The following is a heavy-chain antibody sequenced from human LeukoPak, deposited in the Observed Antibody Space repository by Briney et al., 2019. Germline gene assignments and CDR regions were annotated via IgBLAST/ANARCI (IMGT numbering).Heavy chain of an antibody. Sequence: GGSLRLSCAASGFTFSSYEMNWVRQAPGKGLEWVSYISSSGSTIYYADSVKGRFTISRDSAKNSLYLQMNSLRAEDTAVYYCARIYSDAFDIWGQGTMVTVSS. V-gene: IGHV3-48*03. D-gene: IGHD6-13*01. J-gene: IGHJ3*02. CDR1: GFTFSSYE. CDR3: ARIYSDAFDI. CDR2: ISSSGSTI.